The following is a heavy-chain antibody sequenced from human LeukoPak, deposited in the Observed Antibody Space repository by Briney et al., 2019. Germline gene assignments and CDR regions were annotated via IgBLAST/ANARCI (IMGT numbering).Heavy chain of an antibody. CDR2: ISSSGSTI. J-gene: IGHJ3*02. CDR3: ARDWLYYYDSSGHWAFDI. D-gene: IGHD3-22*01. Sequence: GGSLRLSCAASGFTFSSYEMNWVRQAPGKGLEWVSYISSSGSTIYYADSVKGRFTISRDNAKNSLYLQMNSLRAEDTAVYYCARDWLYYYDSSGHWAFDIWGQGTMVTVS. V-gene: IGHV3-48*03. CDR1: GFTFSSYE.